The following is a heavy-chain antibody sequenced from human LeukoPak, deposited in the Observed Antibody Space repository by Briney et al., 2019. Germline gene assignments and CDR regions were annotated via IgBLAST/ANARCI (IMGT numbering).Heavy chain of an antibody. CDR1: GFAFIKYA. J-gene: IGHJ4*02. D-gene: IGHD1-26*01. CDR3: AKTQWKVGATDYFDY. Sequence: GGSLRLSCAASGFAFIKYAMTWVRQAPGKGLEWDSNINDDGRERHYLDSVKGRFTIPRDNSKNTLFLQMDSLRAEDTAVYYCAKTQWKVGATDYFDYWGQGLLVTVSS. V-gene: IGHV3-23*01. CDR2: INDDGRER.